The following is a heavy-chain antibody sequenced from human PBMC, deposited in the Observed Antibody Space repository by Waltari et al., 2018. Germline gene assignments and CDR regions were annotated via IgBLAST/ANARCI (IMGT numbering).Heavy chain of an antibody. CDR1: GFTFSSYG. Sequence: QVQLVESGGGVVQPGRSLRLSCAASGFTFSSYGMHWVRQAPGKGLEWVAVISYDGSNKYYADSVKGRFTISRDNSKNTLYLQMNSLRAEDTAVYYCAKGGGEGSSPPFDYWGQGTLVTVSS. D-gene: IGHD6-6*01. V-gene: IGHV3-30*18. CDR3: AKGGGEGSSPPFDY. CDR2: ISYDGSNK. J-gene: IGHJ4*02.